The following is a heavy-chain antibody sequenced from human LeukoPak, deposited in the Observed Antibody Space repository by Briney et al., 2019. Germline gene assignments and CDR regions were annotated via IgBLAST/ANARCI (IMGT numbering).Heavy chain of an antibody. V-gene: IGHV4-4*02. CDR2: MYQSGNT. J-gene: IGHJ4*02. CDR1: GGSINSTNW. Sequence: SETLSLTCAVSGGSINSTNWWSWVRQPPGKGLEWIGEMYQSGNTRYNPSLKSRVTISADKSKNQFSLKVSSVTAADTAVYYCASGDTNNWYAVFDYWGQGTLVTVSS. D-gene: IGHD6-13*01. CDR3: ASGDTNNWYAVFDY.